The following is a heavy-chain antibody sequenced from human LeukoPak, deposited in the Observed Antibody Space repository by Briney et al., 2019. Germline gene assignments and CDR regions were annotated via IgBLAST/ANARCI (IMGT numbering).Heavy chain of an antibody. J-gene: IGHJ6*03. Sequence: ASVKVSCKASVYTFTSYDINWVRQATGQGLEWMGWMNPNSGNTGYAQKFQGRVTMTRNTSISTAYMELSSLRSEDTAVYYCARAGDSSSWFAGYYMDVWGKGTTVTVSS. V-gene: IGHV1-8*01. CDR1: VYTFTSYD. D-gene: IGHD6-13*01. CDR2: MNPNSGNT. CDR3: ARAGDSSSWFAGYYMDV.